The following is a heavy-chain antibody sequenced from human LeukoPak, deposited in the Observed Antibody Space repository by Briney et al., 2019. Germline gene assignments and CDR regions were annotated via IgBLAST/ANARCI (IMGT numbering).Heavy chain of an antibody. V-gene: IGHV3-30*18. J-gene: IGHJ4*02. CDR2: ISYDGSNK. D-gene: IGHD4-17*01. CDR1: GFTLSSYG. Sequence: GRSLRLSCAASGFTLSSYGMHWVRQAPGKGLEWVAVISYDGSNKYYADSVKGRFTISRDNSKNTLYLQMNSLRAEDTAVYYCAKDRNDYGDYGQLDYWGQGTLVTVSS. CDR3: AKDRNDYGDYGQLDY.